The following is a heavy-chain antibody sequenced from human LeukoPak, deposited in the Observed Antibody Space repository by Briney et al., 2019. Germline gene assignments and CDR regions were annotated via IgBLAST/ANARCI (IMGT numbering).Heavy chain of an antibody. CDR1: GYSISSGYY. CDR2: IYHSGGT. Sequence: PSETLSLTCAASGYSISSGYYWGWIRPPPGKGLEWIGSIYHSGGTYYNPSLKSRVTISVDTSKNQFSLKLSSVTAADTAVYYCARHAEGTTYYYYYYMDVWGKGTTVTVSS. V-gene: IGHV4-38-2*01. CDR3: ARHAEGTTYYYYYYMDV. D-gene: IGHD1-14*01. J-gene: IGHJ6*03.